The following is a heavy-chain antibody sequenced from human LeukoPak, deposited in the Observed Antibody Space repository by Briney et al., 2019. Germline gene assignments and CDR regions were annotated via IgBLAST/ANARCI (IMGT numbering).Heavy chain of an antibody. J-gene: IGHJ4*02. CDR1: GFTFSSYG. Sequence: GGSLRLSCAASGFTFSSYGMHWVRQAPGKGLEWVAVISYDGSNKYYADSVKGRFTISRDNSKNTLYLQKNSLRAEDTAVYYCARGVTTGDYWGQGTLVTVSS. CDR2: ISYDGSNK. V-gene: IGHV3-30*03. D-gene: IGHD4-11*01. CDR3: ARGVTTGDY.